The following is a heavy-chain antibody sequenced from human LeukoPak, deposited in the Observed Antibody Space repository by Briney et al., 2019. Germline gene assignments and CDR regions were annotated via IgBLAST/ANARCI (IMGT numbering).Heavy chain of an antibody. J-gene: IGHJ4*02. D-gene: IGHD1-26*01. Sequence: SETLSLTCTVSGGSISSSSYYWGWIRQPPGKGLEWIGSIYYSGSTYYNPSLKSRVTIFVDTSKNQFSLKLSSVTAADTAVYYCARVVGASGSSNFDYWGQGTLVTVSS. CDR3: ARVVGASGSSNFDY. V-gene: IGHV4-39*01. CDR1: GGSISSSSYY. CDR2: IYYSGST.